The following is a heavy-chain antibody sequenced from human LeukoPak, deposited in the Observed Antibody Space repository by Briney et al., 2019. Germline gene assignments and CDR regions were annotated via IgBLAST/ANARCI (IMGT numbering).Heavy chain of an antibody. CDR3: AKDSGILTGYPSPFDAFDI. Sequence: PGGSLRLSCAASGFTFSSYGMHWVRQAPGKGLEWVAVISYDGSNKYYADSVKGRFTISRDNSKNTLYLQMNSLRAEDTAVYYCAKDSGILTGYPSPFDAFDIWGQGTMVTVSS. D-gene: IGHD3-9*01. CDR1: GFTFSSYG. V-gene: IGHV3-30*18. CDR2: ISYDGSNK. J-gene: IGHJ3*02.